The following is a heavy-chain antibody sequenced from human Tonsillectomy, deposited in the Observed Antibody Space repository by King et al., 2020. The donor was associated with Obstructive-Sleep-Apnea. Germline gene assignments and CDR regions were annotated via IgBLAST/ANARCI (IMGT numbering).Heavy chain of an antibody. CDR2: IYHSGNT. J-gene: IGHJ4*02. D-gene: IGHD1-26*01. CDR3: TREMGELLGFDY. Sequence: QLQESGPGLVKPSETLSLTCTVSGYSISRGYYWGWIRQPPGKGLEWIGGIYHSGNTFYNPSLKGRVPMSVDTSKNQFSLKLTSVTAADTAVYYCTREMGELLGFDYWGQGTLVTVSS. V-gene: IGHV4-38-2*02. CDR1: GYSISRGYY.